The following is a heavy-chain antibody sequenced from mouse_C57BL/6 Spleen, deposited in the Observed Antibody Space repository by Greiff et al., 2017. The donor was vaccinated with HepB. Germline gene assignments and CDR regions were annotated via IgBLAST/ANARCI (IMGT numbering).Heavy chain of an antibody. D-gene: IGHD1-1*01. V-gene: IGHV1-80*01. Sequence: VQLVESGAELVKPGASVKISCKASGYAFSSYWMNWVKQRPGKGLEWIGQIYPGDGDTNYNGKFKGKATLTADKSSSTAYMQLSSLTSEDSAVYFCARIAIQYYFDYWGQGTTLTVSS. J-gene: IGHJ2*01. CDR1: GYAFSSYW. CDR2: IYPGDGDT. CDR3: ARIAIQYYFDY.